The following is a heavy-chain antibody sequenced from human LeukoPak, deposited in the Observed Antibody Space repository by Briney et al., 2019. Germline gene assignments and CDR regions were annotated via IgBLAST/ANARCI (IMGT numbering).Heavy chain of an antibody. CDR3: AISYCSSTSCYHDAFDI. V-gene: IGHV1-2*02. J-gene: IGHJ3*02. D-gene: IGHD2-2*01. CDR2: INPNSGGT. Sequence: ASVKVSCKASGYTFTGYYMHWVRQAPGQGLEWMGWINPNSGGTNYAQEFQGRVTMTRDTSISTAYMELSRLRSDDTAVYYCAISYCSSTSCYHDAFDIWGQGTMVTVSS. CDR1: GYTFTGYY.